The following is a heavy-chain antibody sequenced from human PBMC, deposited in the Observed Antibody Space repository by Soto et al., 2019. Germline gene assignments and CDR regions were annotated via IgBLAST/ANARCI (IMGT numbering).Heavy chain of an antibody. CDR2: IYDSGTT. Sequence: QVQLRESGPGLVRPSETLSLTCTVSGGSITGYYWSWIRLPPGNGLEWIGYIYDSGTTTYNAALKSRVSIAAETSKNQFSLNLRSVTAADTAIYYCARRNYGEEGYFFDFWGQGVLVTVSS. J-gene: IGHJ4*02. D-gene: IGHD4-17*01. V-gene: IGHV4-4*09. CDR1: GGSITGYY. CDR3: ARRNYGEEGYFFDF.